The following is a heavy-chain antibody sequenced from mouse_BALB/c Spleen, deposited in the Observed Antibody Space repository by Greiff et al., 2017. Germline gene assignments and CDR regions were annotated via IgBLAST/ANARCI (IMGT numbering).Heavy chain of an antibody. CDR1: GFNIKDTY. J-gene: IGHJ1*01. CDR3: ARSYYGNYGYFDV. Sequence: EVQLQQSGAELVKPGASVKLSCTASGFNIKDTYMHWVKQRPEQGLEWIGRIDPANGNTKYDPKFQGKATITADTSSNTAYLQLSSLTSEDTAVYYCARSYYGNYGYFDVWGAGTTVTVSS. V-gene: IGHV14-3*02. D-gene: IGHD2-10*01. CDR2: IDPANGNT.